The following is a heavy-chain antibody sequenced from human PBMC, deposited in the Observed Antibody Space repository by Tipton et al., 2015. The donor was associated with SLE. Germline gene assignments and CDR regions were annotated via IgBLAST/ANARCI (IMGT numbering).Heavy chain of an antibody. CDR2: IKQDGSEK. Sequence: SLRLSCAASGFTFSSYWMSWVRQAPGKGLEWVANIKQDGSEKYYVDAVKGRFTISRDNARNSLFLQMNNLRAEDTAVYCCARRVRFLEWLLGPGYFDLWGRGTLVTVSS. V-gene: IGHV3-7*01. CDR1: GFTFSSYW. CDR3: ARRVRFLEWLLGPGYFDL. D-gene: IGHD3-3*01. J-gene: IGHJ2*01.